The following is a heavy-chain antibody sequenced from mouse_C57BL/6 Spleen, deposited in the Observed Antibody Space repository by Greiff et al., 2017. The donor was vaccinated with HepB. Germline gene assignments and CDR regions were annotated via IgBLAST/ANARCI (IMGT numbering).Heavy chain of an antibody. J-gene: IGHJ2*01. CDR3: ARHGYYSDYFDY. V-gene: IGHV5-6*01. CDR2: ISSGGSYT. Sequence: EVHLVESGGDLVKPGGSLKLSCAASGFTFSSYGMSWVRQTPDKRLEWVATISSGGSYTYYPDSVKGRFTISRDNAKNTLYLQMSSLKSEDTAMYYCARHGYYSDYFDYWGQGTTLTVSS. D-gene: IGHD1-1*01. CDR1: GFTFSSYG.